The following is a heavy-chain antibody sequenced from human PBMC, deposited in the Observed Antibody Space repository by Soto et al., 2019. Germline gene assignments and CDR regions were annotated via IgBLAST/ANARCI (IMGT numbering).Heavy chain of an antibody. Sequence: QVQLVESGGGVVQPGRSLRLPCAAPGFTSSSNGMHWARQAPGKGLEWVAVIWYDGSNKYYADSVKGRFTISRDNSKNTLYLQMNSLRAEDTAVYYCARGRTLGIAVAGIPPDYWGQGTLVTVSS. D-gene: IGHD6-19*01. J-gene: IGHJ4*02. CDR2: IWYDGSNK. CDR1: GFTSSSNG. CDR3: ARGRTLGIAVAGIPPDY. V-gene: IGHV3-33*01.